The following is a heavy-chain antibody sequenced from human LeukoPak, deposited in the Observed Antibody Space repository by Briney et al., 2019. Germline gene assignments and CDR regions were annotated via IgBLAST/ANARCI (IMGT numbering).Heavy chain of an antibody. CDR1: GGTFSSYA. V-gene: IGHV1-69*05. D-gene: IGHD3-3*01. CDR3: ARQENYDFWSGYLGYFDY. J-gene: IGHJ4*02. CDR2: IIPIFGTA. Sequence: SVKVSCKASGGTFSSYAISWVRQAPGQGLEWMGGIIPIFGTANYAQKFQGRVTITTDESTSTAYIELSSLRSEDTAVYYCARQENYDFWSGYLGYFDYWGQGTLVTVSS.